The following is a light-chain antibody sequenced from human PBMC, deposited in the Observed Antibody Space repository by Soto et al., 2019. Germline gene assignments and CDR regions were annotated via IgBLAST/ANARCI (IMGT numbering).Light chain of an antibody. V-gene: IGKV3-15*01. Sequence: EIVMTQSPATLSVSPGERATLSCRASQSVSNNLAWYHQKPGQAPRLLIYGASTRATAIPARFSGYGSGTEFTLTISSLQSEDSAIYYCQQYNNWPLTFGGGTKVDIK. CDR1: QSVSNN. J-gene: IGKJ4*01. CDR3: QQYNNWPLT. CDR2: GAS.